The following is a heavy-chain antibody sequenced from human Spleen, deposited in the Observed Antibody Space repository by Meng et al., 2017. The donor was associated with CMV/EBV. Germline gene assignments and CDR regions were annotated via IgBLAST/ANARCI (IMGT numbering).Heavy chain of an antibody. D-gene: IGHD3-3*01. CDR1: GFTFSSYS. CDR2: ISYDGSNK. J-gene: IGHJ4*02. Sequence: GGSLRLSCAASGFTFSSYSMNWVRQAPGKGLEWVAVISYDGSNKYYADSVKGRFTISRDNSKNTLYLQMNSLRAEDTAVYYCARDSTPAYDFWSGTGGYFDYWGQGTLVTVSS. V-gene: IGHV3-30*03. CDR3: ARDSTPAYDFWSGTGGYFDY.